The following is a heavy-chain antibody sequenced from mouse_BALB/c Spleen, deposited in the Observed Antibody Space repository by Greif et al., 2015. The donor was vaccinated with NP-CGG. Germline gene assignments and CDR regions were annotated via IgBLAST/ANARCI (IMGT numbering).Heavy chain of an antibody. CDR1: GFNIKDTY. CDR2: IVPASGNT. CDR3: ARYLYGNYFDY. V-gene: IGHV14-3*02. J-gene: IGHJ2*01. Sequence: VQLQQSGAELVRPGASVKLSCTASGFNIKDTYMHWVKQRPEQGLEWIGRIVPASGNTKYDPTFQGKATITADTSSNTAYLQLSSLTSEDTAVYYCARYLYGNYFDYWGQGTTLTVSS. D-gene: IGHD2-10*02.